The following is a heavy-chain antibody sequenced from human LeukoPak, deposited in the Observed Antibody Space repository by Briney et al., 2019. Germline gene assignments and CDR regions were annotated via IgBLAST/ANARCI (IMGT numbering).Heavy chain of an antibody. V-gene: IGHV3-30*02. CDR1: GFTFSSYG. CDR3: AKWGYCGRDCYWSETS. J-gene: IGHJ5*02. CDR2: IRYDGSNK. Sequence: GGSLRLSCAASGFTFSSYGMHWVRQAPGKGLEWVAFIRYDGSNKYYADSVKGRFTISRDNSKNTLYLQMNSLRAEDTAVYYCAKWGYCGRDCYWSETSWGQGTLVTVSS. D-gene: IGHD2-21*01.